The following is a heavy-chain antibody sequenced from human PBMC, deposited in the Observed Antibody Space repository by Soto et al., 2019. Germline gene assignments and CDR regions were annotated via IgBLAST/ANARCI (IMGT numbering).Heavy chain of an antibody. CDR1: GGSFSGYY. J-gene: IGHJ4*02. CDR3: APGTVAAAGNSPLFDY. Sequence: SETLSLTCAVYGGSFSGYYWSWIRQPPGKGLEWIGEINHSGSTNYNPSLKSRVTISVDTSKNQFSLKLSSVTAADTAVYYCAPGTVAAAGNSPLFDYWGQGTLVTVSS. D-gene: IGHD6-13*01. V-gene: IGHV4-34*01. CDR2: INHSGST.